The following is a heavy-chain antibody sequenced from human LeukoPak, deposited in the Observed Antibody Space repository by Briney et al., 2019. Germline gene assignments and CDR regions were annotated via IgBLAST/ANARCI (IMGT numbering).Heavy chain of an antibody. CDR2: IYYSGST. D-gene: IGHD2-15*01. J-gene: IGHJ3*02. V-gene: IGHV4-39*01. CDR3: AGPVYCSGGSCYQGHDAFDI. Sequence: PSETLSLTCTVSGGSISSSSYYWGWIRQPPGKGLEWIGSIYYSGSTYYNPSLKSRVTISVDTSKNQFSLKLSSVTAADTAVYYCAGPVYCSGGSCYQGHDAFDIWGQGTMVTVSS. CDR1: GGSISSSSYY.